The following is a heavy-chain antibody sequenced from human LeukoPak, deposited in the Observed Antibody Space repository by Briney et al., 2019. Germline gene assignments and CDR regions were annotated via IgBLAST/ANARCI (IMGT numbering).Heavy chain of an antibody. CDR2: IWYDGSNK. CDR3: AKEHSGYDLGYFDY. V-gene: IGHV3-33*06. D-gene: IGHD5-12*01. Sequence: PGGSLRLSCAASGFTFSSYGMHWVRQAPGKGLAWVAVIWYDGSNKYYADSVKGRFTISRDNSKNTLYLQMNSLRAEDTAVYYCAKEHSGYDLGYFDYWGQGTLVTVSS. CDR1: GFTFSSYG. J-gene: IGHJ4*02.